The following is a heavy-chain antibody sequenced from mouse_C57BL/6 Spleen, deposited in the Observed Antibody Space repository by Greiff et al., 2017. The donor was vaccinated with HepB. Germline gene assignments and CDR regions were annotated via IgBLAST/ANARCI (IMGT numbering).Heavy chain of an antibody. CDR3: ARGGDLLLRQGFAY. CDR1: GYTFTSYG. D-gene: IGHD1-1*01. V-gene: IGHV1-81*01. CDR2: IYPRSGNT. Sequence: VKLQQSGAELARPGASVKLSCKASGYTFTSYGISWVKQRTGQGLEWIGEIYPRSGNTYYNEKFKGKATLTADKSSSTAYMELRSLTSEDSAVYFCARGGDLLLRQGFAYWGQGTLVTVSA. J-gene: IGHJ3*01.